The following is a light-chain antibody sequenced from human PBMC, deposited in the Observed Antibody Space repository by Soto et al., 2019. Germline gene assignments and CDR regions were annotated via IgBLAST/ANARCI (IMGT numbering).Light chain of an antibody. CDR1: QSVSSSY. CDR3: QQYGSSPIT. Sequence: ETVLTQSPGTRSLSPGERATLSCRASQSVSSSYLAWYQQKPGQAPRLLIHGASSRATGIPDRISGSGSGTDFTLTISRLEPEDFAVYYCQQYGSSPITVGQGTRREIK. V-gene: IGKV3-20*01. J-gene: IGKJ5*01. CDR2: GAS.